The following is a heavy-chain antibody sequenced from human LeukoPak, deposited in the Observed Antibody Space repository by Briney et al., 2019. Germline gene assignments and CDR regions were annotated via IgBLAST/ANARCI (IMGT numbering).Heavy chain of an antibody. CDR1: GFTFSSYG. Sequence: GGSLRLSCAASGFTFSSYGMHWVRQAPGKGLEWVAFIRYDGSNKYYADSVKGRFTISRDNSKNTLYLQMNSLRAEDTAVYYCAKVGAFCSSTSCFAGYYYMDVWGKGTTVTVSS. CDR3: AKVGAFCSSTSCFAGYYYMDV. J-gene: IGHJ6*03. D-gene: IGHD2-2*01. CDR2: IRYDGSNK. V-gene: IGHV3-30*02.